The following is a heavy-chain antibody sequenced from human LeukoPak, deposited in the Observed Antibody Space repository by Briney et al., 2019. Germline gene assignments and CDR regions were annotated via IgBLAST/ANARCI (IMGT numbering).Heavy chain of an antibody. V-gene: IGHV1-69*05. CDR2: IIPIFGTA. J-gene: IGHJ4*02. CDR1: GGTFSSYA. D-gene: IGHD3-10*01. CDR3: SLGVRGVAPLYYFDY. Sequence: GASVKVSCKASGGTFSSYAISWVRQAPGQELEWMGGIIPIFGTANYAQKFQGRVTITTDESTSTAYMELSSLRSEDTAVYYCSLGVRGVAPLYYFDYWGQGTLVTVSS.